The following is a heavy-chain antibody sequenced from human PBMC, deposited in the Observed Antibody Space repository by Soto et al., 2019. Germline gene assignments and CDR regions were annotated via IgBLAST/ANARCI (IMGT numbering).Heavy chain of an antibody. D-gene: IGHD6-19*01. Sequence: SETLSLTCTVSGDSISRGGYSWTWIRQPPGKAPEWIGNIYDSGSTSYNPSLKSRVTMSVDWSTSQFSLKLTSVTAADTAVYFCARGSSSYCDYGMDVWGQGTTVTVSS. CDR3: ARGSSSYCDYGMDV. CDR2: IYDSGST. CDR1: GDSISRGGYS. V-gene: IGHV4-30-2*01. J-gene: IGHJ6*02.